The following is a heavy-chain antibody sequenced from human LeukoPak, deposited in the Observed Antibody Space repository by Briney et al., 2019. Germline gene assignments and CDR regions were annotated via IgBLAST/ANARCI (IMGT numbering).Heavy chain of an antibody. CDR1: GYSFTNYW. Sequence: GESLKISCKGSGYSFTNYWIGWVRQMPGKGLKWVGIIYPGDSDARYSPSFQGQVTISADKSISTAYLQWSSLKASDTAMYYCARRRDLYSGSYYTFDYWGQGTLVTVSS. V-gene: IGHV5-51*01. CDR3: ARRRDLYSGSYYTFDY. CDR2: IYPGDSDA. J-gene: IGHJ4*02. D-gene: IGHD1-26*01.